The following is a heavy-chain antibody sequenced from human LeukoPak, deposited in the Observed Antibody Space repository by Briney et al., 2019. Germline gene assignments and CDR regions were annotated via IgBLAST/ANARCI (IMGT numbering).Heavy chain of an antibody. CDR1: GGSISSSY. CDR3: AGYGSRSSYKAFDY. V-gene: IGHV4-59*01. Sequence: SETLSLTCIVSGGSISSSYWSWIRQSPGKGLEWIGYVHYAESSHYNPSLKSRVTLSVDTSKNQFSLRLSSVTAADTAVYYCAGYGSRSSYKAFDYWGQGTLVTVSS. J-gene: IGHJ4*02. CDR2: VHYAESS. D-gene: IGHD3-10*01.